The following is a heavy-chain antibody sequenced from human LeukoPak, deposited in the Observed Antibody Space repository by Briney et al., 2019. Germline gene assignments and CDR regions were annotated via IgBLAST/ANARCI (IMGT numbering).Heavy chain of an antibody. CDR1: GGSMSPYH. V-gene: IGHV4-59*08. D-gene: IGHD2-2*01. CDR2: IYYSGST. Sequence: SETLSLTCTVSGGSMSPYHWGWIRQPPGKGLEWTGYIYYSGSTNYNPSLKSRVTISVDTSKNQFSLKLSSVTAADTAIYYCARGSTFKGYYFDYWGQGTLVTVSS. J-gene: IGHJ4*02. CDR3: ARGSTFKGYYFDY.